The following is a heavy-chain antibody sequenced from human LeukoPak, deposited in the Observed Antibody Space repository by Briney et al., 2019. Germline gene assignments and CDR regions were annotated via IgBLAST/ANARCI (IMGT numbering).Heavy chain of an antibody. V-gene: IGHV4-59*01. Sequence: KASETLSLTCTVSGGSISSYYWSWIRQPPGKGLEWIGYIYYSGSTNYNPSLKSRVTISVDTSKNQFSLKLSSVTAADTAVYYCARDQIDSSGYYYSNWFDPWGQGTLATVSS. CDR3: ARDQIDSSGYYYSNWFDP. D-gene: IGHD3-22*01. J-gene: IGHJ5*02. CDR2: IYYSGST. CDR1: GGSISSYY.